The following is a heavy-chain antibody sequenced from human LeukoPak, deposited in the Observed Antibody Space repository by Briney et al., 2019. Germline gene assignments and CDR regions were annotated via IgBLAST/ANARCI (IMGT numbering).Heavy chain of an antibody. V-gene: IGHV5-51*01. CDR1: GYSFTNYW. CDR2: IYPADSDT. D-gene: IGHD3-10*01. CDR3: TRLRKGWFGDLSFDY. J-gene: IGHJ4*02. Sequence: PGESLNISCEASGYSFTNYWIGWVRQMPGKGLECMGIIYPADSDTKYSPSFQGQVTISADKSVGAAYLQWSSLQASDTAMYYCTRLRKGWFGDLSFDYWGQGTTVTVSS.